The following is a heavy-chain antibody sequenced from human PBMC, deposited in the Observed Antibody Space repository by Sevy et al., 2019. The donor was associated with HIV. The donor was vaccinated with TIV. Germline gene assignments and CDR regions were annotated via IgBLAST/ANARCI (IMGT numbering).Heavy chain of an antibody. CDR2: ISRISSFI. CDR1: GFTFSSYS. D-gene: IGHD7-27*01. CDR3: ARDGQQTNWGILDY. V-gene: IGHV3-21*01. J-gene: IGHJ4*02. Sequence: GGSLRLSCAASGFTFSSYSMNWVRQAPGKGLEWVASISRISSFIFYADSLKGRFSISRDNAKNSLYLHMNSLRAEDTDEYACARDGQQTNWGILDYWGQGTLVTVSS.